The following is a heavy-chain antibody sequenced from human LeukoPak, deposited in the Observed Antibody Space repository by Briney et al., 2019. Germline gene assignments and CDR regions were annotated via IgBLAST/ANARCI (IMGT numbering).Heavy chain of an antibody. CDR3: ARVSGSYLDY. V-gene: IGHV4-59*01. CDR2: IYHSGST. D-gene: IGHD1-26*01. CDR1: TDSTNTYY. Sequence: PSETLSLTCSVSTDSTNTYYWSWIRQSPGKGLEWIGHIYHSGSTDYNPSFKSRVTVSIDMSKKEFSLKLTSVTVADTAMYYCARVSGSYLDYWGQGTLVTVSS. J-gene: IGHJ4*02.